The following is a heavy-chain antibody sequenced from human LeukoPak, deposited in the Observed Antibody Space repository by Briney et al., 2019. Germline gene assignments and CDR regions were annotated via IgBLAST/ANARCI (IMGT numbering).Heavy chain of an antibody. CDR2: IYLSGST. Sequence: SSETLSLTCTVSGGSISSSSYYWSWIRQPAGKGLEWIGRIYLSGSTNYNPSLESRVTISIDTSRNQFSLKLSSVTAADTAVYYCARDSRPHYFDYWGQGTLITVSS. CDR3: ARDSRPHYFDY. CDR1: GGSISSSSYY. V-gene: IGHV4-61*02. J-gene: IGHJ4*02.